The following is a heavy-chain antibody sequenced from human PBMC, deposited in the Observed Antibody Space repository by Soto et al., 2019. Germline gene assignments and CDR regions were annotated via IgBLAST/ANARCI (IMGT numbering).Heavy chain of an antibody. J-gene: IGHJ4*02. CDR1: GFTFSSYG. Sequence: PGGSLRLSCAASGFTFSSYGMHWVRQAPGKGLEWVAVISYDGSNKYYADSVKGRFTISRDNSKNTLYLQMNSLRAEDTAVYYCAKDSPSLGVLRFLEWFFDYWGQGTLVTVYS. D-gene: IGHD3-3*01. CDR3: AKDSPSLGVLRFLEWFFDY. V-gene: IGHV3-30*18. CDR2: ISYDGSNK.